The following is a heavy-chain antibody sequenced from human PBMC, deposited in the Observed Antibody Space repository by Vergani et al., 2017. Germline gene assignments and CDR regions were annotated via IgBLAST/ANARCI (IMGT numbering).Heavy chain of an antibody. CDR3: ARGQMITFGGVIVSGPVY. D-gene: IGHD3-16*02. CDR1: GGSISSGSYY. J-gene: IGHJ4*02. CDR2: IYTSGST. Sequence: QVQLQESGPGLVKPSQTLSLTCTVSGGSISSGSYYWSWIRQPAGKGLEWIGRIYTSGSTNYNPSLKSRVTISVDTSKNQFSLKLSSVTAADTAVYYCARGQMITFGGVIVSGPVYWGQGTLVTVSS. V-gene: IGHV4-61*02.